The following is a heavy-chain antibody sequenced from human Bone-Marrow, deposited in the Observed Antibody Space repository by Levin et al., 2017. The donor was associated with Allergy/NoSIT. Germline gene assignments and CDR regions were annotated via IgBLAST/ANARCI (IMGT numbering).Heavy chain of an antibody. J-gene: IGHJ6*03. CDR2: IDYSGST. V-gene: IGHV4-61*01. CDR1: GASVNSGSNH. Sequence: PGGSLRLSCSVSGASVNSGSNHWSWIRQSPGKGLEWIGYIDYSGSTTYNPSLRSRVTISADTSKNQFSLTLTSVTAADTAVYYCARDLDYYYYMDVWGKGTTVTVSS. CDR3: ARDLDYYYYMDV.